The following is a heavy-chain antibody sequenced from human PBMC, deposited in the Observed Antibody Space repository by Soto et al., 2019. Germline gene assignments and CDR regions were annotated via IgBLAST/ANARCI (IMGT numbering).Heavy chain of an antibody. CDR2: INPSGGST. CDR3: ARRQTGTARYGMDV. CDR1: GYTFSNYY. J-gene: IGHJ6*02. D-gene: IGHD1-7*01. V-gene: IGHV1-46*01. Sequence: ASVKVSCKASGYTFSNYYMHWVRQAPGQGLEWMGIINPSGGSTSYAQKFQGRVTMTRDTSTSTVYMELSSLRSEDTAAYYCARRQTGTARYGMDVWGQGTTVTVS.